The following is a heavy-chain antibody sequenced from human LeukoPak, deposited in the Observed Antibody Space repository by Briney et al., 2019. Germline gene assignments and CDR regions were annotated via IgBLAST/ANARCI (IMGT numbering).Heavy chain of an antibody. CDR1: GFTFSSYG. Sequence: GGSLRLSCAASGFTFSSYGMHWVRQAPGKGLEWVAFIRYDGSNKYYADSVKGRFTISRDNSKNTLYLQMNSLRAEDTAVYYCARSPLTTVTTNWFDPWGQGTLVTVSS. CDR3: ARSPLTTVTTNWFDP. D-gene: IGHD4-17*01. V-gene: IGHV3-30*02. CDR2: IRYDGSNK. J-gene: IGHJ5*02.